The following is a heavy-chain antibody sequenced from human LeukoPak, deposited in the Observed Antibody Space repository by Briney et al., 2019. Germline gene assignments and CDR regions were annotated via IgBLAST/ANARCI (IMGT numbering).Heavy chain of an antibody. CDR1: GGYVSSGSYY. CDR3: ARGDV. CDR2: IYYSGST. J-gene: IGHJ6*02. V-gene: IGHV4-61*01. Sequence: SETLSLTCTVSGGYVSSGSYYWRWIRQPPGKGLEWIVYIYYSGSTNYTPSLKSRVTISVDTSKNQFSLKLSSVTAADTAVYYCARGDVWGQGTTVTVSS.